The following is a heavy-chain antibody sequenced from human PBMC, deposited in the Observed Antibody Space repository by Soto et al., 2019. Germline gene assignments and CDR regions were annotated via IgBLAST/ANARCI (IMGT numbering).Heavy chain of an antibody. D-gene: IGHD2-15*01. CDR3: TSDTFGGRDY. Sequence: PVGSLRLSCAASGFAFSSYWMHWVRQAPGKGLVWVSRIDPYETGINYADSVKGRFTISRDNAKNTLYLQMNSLRAEDTAVYYCTSDTFGGRDYWGQGTLVTVSS. CDR1: GFAFSSYW. CDR2: IDPYETGI. J-gene: IGHJ4*02. V-gene: IGHV3-74*01.